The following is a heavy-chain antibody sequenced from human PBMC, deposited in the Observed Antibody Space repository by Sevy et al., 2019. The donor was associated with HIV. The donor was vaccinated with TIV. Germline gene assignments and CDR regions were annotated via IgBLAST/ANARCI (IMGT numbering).Heavy chain of an antibody. CDR2: IRSKAYGGTT. V-gene: IGHV3-49*04. CDR1: GFTFGDYA. D-gene: IGHD3-16*01. Sequence: GGSLRLSCTASGFTFGDYAMSWVRQAPGKGLEWVGFIRSKAYGGTTEYAASVKGRFTISRDDSKSIAYLQMNSLKTEDTAVYYCTRFGGRGGPDYWGQRTLVTVSS. J-gene: IGHJ4*02. CDR3: TRFGGRGGPDY.